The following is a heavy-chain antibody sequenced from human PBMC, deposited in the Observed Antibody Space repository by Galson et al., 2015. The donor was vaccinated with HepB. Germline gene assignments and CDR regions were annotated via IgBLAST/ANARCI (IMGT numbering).Heavy chain of an antibody. D-gene: IGHD3-3*01. Sequence: SLRLSCAASGFTFSDYYMCWIRQAPGKGLEWVSYISSSGRTTYYADSVKGRFTISRDNAKNSLYLQMNSLRAEDTAVYSCARGVGVVTIFDYWGQGTLVTVSS. V-gene: IGHV3-11*01. CDR2: ISSSGRTT. CDR1: GFTFSDYY. J-gene: IGHJ4*02. CDR3: ARGVGVVTIFDY.